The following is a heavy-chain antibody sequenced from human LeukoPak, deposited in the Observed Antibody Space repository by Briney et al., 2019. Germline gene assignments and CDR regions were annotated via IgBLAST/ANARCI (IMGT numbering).Heavy chain of an antibody. J-gene: IGHJ4*02. V-gene: IGHV3-21*01. CDR2: IYITDYWI. CDR3: VRGGVGAQRTDTFDI. CDR1: GFTFSDYW. Sequence: PGGSLRLSCAGSGFTFSDYWMNWVRQAPGKGLEWVSSIYITDYWIYYAHSVMGRFTISRDSAKNSLYLQMNSLRAEDTAVYFCVRGGVGAQRTDTFDIWGQGTLVTVSS. D-gene: IGHD1-26*01.